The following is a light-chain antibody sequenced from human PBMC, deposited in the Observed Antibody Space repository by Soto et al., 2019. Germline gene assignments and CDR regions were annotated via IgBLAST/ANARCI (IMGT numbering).Light chain of an antibody. J-gene: IGLJ1*01. V-gene: IGLV2-14*01. CDR3: VSYTTSASYV. Sequence: QSALTQPASVSGSPGQSITITCTGTSSDVGNYIFVSWYRQHPGKAPKLMIYDINNRPSGVSNRFSGSKSGNTASLTISWLQAEDEADYYCVSYTTSASYVFKTGNKVTVL. CDR1: SSDVGNYIF. CDR2: DIN.